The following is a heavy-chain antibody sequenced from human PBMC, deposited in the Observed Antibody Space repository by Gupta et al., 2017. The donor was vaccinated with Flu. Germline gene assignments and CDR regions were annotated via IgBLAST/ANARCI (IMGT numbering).Heavy chain of an antibody. Sequence: QVQLVQSGAEVKKPGASVTVSCKTSGYTFTNYGISWVRQAPGQGLEWVGWISAYDGDTNSAQKFLGRVTMTTDTSTSTANMKLRSLTSDDTAVYYCVRDPRGILWFGDLRYDGMDVWGQGTTVTVSS. CDR2: ISAYDGDT. CDR1: GYTFTNYG. D-gene: IGHD3-10*01. V-gene: IGHV1-18*01. CDR3: VRDPRGILWFGDLRYDGMDV. J-gene: IGHJ6*02.